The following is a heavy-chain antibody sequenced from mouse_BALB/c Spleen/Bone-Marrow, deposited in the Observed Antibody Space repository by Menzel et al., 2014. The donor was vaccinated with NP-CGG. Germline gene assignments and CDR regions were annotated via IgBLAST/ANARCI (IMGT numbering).Heavy chain of an antibody. CDR3: ARRGYGYLDY. V-gene: IGHV3-6*02. Sequence: DVQLQESGPGLVKPSQSLSLTCSVTGYSITSGYYWNWIRQFPGNKLEWMGYITYDGSDNYNPSLKNRISITRDTSKNQFFLKLNSVTTEDTATYYCARRGYGYLDYWGQGTTLTVSS. CDR1: GYSITSGYY. CDR2: ITYDGSD. D-gene: IGHD2-10*02. J-gene: IGHJ2*01.